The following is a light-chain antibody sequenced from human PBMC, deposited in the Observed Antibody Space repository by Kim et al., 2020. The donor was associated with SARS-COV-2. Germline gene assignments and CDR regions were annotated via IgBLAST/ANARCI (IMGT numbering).Light chain of an antibody. CDR2: GAS. CDR1: QSVSGN. V-gene: IGKV3-15*01. J-gene: IGKJ5*01. CDR3: QQFYNWPPVT. Sequence: SPGESATLSCRASQSVSGNLAWYQQKPGQAPRLLLYGASTRATGVPARFSGSGSGTEFTLTISSLQSEDSAVYYCQQFYNWPPVTFGQGTRLEIK.